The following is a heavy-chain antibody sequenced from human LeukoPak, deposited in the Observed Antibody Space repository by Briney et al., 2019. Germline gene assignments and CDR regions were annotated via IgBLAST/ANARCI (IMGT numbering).Heavy chain of an antibody. Sequence: GGSLRLSCAASGFTFSSYWMSWVRQAPGKGLEWVANIKQDGSEKYYVDCVKGRFTISRDNAKNSLYLQMNSLRAEDTAVYYCARDSPRQAVAGHFDYWGQGTLVTVSS. D-gene: IGHD6-19*01. CDR3: ARDSPRQAVAGHFDY. J-gene: IGHJ4*02. CDR1: GFTFSSYW. V-gene: IGHV3-7*01. CDR2: IKQDGSEK.